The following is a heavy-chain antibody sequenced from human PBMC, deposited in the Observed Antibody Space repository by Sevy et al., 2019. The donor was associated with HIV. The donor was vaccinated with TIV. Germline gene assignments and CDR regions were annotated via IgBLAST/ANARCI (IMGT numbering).Heavy chain of an antibody. CDR1: GFNFSSYS. D-gene: IGHD3-22*01. Sequence: GGSLRLSCAASGFNFSSYSMNWVRQAPGKGLEWVSSISSSSSYIYYADSVKGRFTISRDNAKNSLYLQMNSLRAEDTAVYYCASGYYYDSSGHTLFDIWGQGTMVTVSS. CDR2: ISSSSSYI. V-gene: IGHV3-21*01. CDR3: ASGYYYDSSGHTLFDI. J-gene: IGHJ3*02.